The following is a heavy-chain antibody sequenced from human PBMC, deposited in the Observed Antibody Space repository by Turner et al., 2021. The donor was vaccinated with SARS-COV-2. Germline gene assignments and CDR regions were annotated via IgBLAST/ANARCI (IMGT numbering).Heavy chain of an antibody. V-gene: IGHV3-33*01. Sequence: QMQLVESGGGVVQPGRSLRLSCAASGFTFSSYGMHWVRQAPGKGLEWVAVIWYDGSNKYYADSVKGRFTISRDNSKNTLYLQMNSLRAEDTAVYYCARDSDSSGLLPHFDYWGQGTLVTVSS. CDR1: GFTFSSYG. CDR3: ARDSDSSGLLPHFDY. CDR2: IWYDGSNK. J-gene: IGHJ4*02. D-gene: IGHD3-22*01.